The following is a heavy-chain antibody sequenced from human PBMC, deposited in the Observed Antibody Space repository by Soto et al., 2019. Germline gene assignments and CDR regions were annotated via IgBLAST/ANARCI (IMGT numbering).Heavy chain of an antibody. D-gene: IGHD2-2*01. CDR3: ARGPLSNIVVVPAAIKGWFDP. V-gene: IGHV1-8*02. CDR1: GYTFTSYA. Sequence: ASVKVSCKASGYTFTSYAMHWVRQAPGQRLEWMGWMNANNGNTNYAQKFQGRVTMTRNTSISTAYMELSSLRSEDTAVYYCARGPLSNIVVVPAAIKGWFDPWGQGTLVTVSS. CDR2: MNANNGNT. J-gene: IGHJ5*02.